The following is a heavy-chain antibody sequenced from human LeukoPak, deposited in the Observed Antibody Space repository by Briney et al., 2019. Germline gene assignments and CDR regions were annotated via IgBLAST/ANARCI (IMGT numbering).Heavy chain of an antibody. V-gene: IGHV4-59*08. Sequence: SETLSLTCTVSGGSISSYYWSWIRQPPGKGLEWIGYIYYSGSTNYNPSLKSRVTISVDASKNQFSLKLSSVTAADTAVYYCARWGRGYFDWPALSNWFDPWGQGTLVTVSS. CDR1: GGSISSYY. CDR2: IYYSGST. CDR3: ARWGRGYFDWPALSNWFDP. J-gene: IGHJ5*02. D-gene: IGHD3-9*01.